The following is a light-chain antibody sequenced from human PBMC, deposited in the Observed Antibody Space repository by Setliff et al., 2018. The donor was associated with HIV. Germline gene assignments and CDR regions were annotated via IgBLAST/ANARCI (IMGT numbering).Light chain of an antibody. CDR2: DVS. J-gene: IGLJ1*01. Sequence: QSALTQPASVSGSPGQSITISCTGTSSDVGGYNYVSWYQQHPGKAPKLMIYDVSKRPSGVSNRFSGSKSGNTASLTISGLQAEDEADYYCCSYAGSSTAIFGTGTKGTV. CDR3: CSYAGSSTAI. CDR1: SSDVGGYNY. V-gene: IGLV2-23*02.